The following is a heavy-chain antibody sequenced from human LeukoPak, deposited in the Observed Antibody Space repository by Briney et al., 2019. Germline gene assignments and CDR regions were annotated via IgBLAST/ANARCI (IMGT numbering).Heavy chain of an antibody. J-gene: IGHJ4*02. V-gene: IGHV4-34*01. CDR3: ARGYRIAAAGRLDY. D-gene: IGHD6-13*01. Sequence: SETLSLTCAVYGGSFSGYYWSWIRQPPGKGLEWIGEINHSGSTNYNPSLKSRVTISVDTSKNQFSLKLSSVTVADTAVYYCARGYRIAAAGRLDYWGQGTLVTVSS. CDR2: INHSGST. CDR1: GGSFSGYY.